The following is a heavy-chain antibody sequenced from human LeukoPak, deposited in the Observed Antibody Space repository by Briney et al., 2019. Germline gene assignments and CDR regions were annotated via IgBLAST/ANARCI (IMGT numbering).Heavy chain of an antibody. Sequence: GGSLRLSCAASGFTFTSYGMSWVRQAPGKGLEWVSGISGSGGNTYYADSVKGRFTISRDNSKNTLYLQMNSLRAEDTAVYYCAKDDRIQARRYSYNYWGQGTLVTVSS. CDR3: AKDDRIQARRYSYNY. CDR2: ISGSGGNT. J-gene: IGHJ4*02. V-gene: IGHV3-23*01. CDR1: GFTFTSYG. D-gene: IGHD5-18*01.